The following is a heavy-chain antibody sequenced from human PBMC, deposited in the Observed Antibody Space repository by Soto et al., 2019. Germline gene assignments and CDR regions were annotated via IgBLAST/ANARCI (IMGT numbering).Heavy chain of an antibody. Sequence: SETLSLTCTVSGGSISSSSYYWGWIRQPPGKGLEWIGSIYYSGSTYYNPSPKSRVTISVDTSKNQFSLKLSSVTAADTAVYYCARQPCSGGSCYSPGQYYYYGMDVWGQGTTVTVSS. J-gene: IGHJ6*02. V-gene: IGHV4-39*01. CDR2: IYYSGST. CDR3: ARQPCSGGSCYSPGQYYYYGMDV. D-gene: IGHD2-15*01. CDR1: GGSISSSSYY.